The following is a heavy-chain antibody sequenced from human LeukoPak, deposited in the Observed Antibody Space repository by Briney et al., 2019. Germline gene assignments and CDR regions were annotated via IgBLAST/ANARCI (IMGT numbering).Heavy chain of an antibody. CDR1: GDSVSSGSYY. V-gene: IGHV4-61*01. D-gene: IGHD1-26*01. J-gene: IGHJ4*02. CDR2: IYYSGST. CDR3: ARVTVGASWFDY. Sequence: SETLSLPCTVSGDSVSSGSYYWSWIRQPPGKGLDWIGYIYYSGSTNYNPSLKSRVTISVDTSKNQFSLKLSSVTAADTAVYYCARVTVGASWFDYWGQGTLVTVSS.